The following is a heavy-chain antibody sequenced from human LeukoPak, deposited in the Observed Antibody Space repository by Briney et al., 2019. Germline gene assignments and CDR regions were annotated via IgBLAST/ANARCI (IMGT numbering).Heavy chain of an antibody. D-gene: IGHD4-17*01. CDR3: ARRETVIHNWFDP. CDR2: IIPIFGTA. Sequence: GSSVKVSCKASGGTFISYAISWVRQAPGQGLEWMGGIIPIFGTANYAQKFQGRVTITADESTSTAYMELSSLRSEDTAVYYCARRETVIHNWFDPWGQGTLVTVSS. CDR1: GGTFISYA. J-gene: IGHJ5*02. V-gene: IGHV1-69*01.